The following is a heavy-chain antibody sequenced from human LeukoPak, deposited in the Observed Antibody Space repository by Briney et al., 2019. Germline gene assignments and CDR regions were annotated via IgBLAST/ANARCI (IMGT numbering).Heavy chain of an antibody. CDR3: ARDRGDTAMEYYFDY. V-gene: IGHV3-30*04. CDR1: GLTFSSYA. J-gene: IGHJ4*02. D-gene: IGHD5-18*01. CDR2: ISYDGSNK. Sequence: GRSLRLSCAASGLTFSSYAMHWVRQAPGKGLEWVAVISYDGSNKYYADSVKGRFTISRDNSKNTLYLQMNSLRAEDTAVYYCARDRGDTAMEYYFDYWGQGTLVTVSS.